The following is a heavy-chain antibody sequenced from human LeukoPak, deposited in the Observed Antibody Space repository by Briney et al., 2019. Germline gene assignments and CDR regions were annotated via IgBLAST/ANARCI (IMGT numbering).Heavy chain of an antibody. Sequence: SETLSLTCTVSGGSISGSSYYWSWIRQPPGKGLEWIGYIYYSGSTNYNPSLKSRVTISVDTSKNQFSLKLSSVTAADTAVYYCARGPPGVLCSGGSCYPSPALYYYYGMDVWGQGTTVTVSS. J-gene: IGHJ6*02. CDR2: IYYSGST. V-gene: IGHV4-61*01. CDR3: ARGPPGVLCSGGSCYPSPALYYYYGMDV. CDR1: GGSISGSSYY. D-gene: IGHD2-15*01.